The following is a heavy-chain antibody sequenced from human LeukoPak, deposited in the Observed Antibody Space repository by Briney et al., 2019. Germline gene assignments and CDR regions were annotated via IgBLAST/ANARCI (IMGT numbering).Heavy chain of an antibody. CDR2: ISGSGHRI. CDR1: GFTFSSYG. Sequence: GALRLSCAASGFTFSSYGVSWVRQAPGKGLEWVSGISGSGHRIYYADSVKGRFTISRDNSKSTLYLQMNSLRAEDTAVYYCAKDWGEYFDYVWGSFTSFDSWGQGTLVTVSS. J-gene: IGHJ4*02. V-gene: IGHV3-23*01. CDR3: AKDWGEYFDYVWGSFTSFDS. D-gene: IGHD3-16*01.